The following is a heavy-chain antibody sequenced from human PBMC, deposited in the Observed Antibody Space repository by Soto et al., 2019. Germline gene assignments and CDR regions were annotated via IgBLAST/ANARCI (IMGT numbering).Heavy chain of an antibody. CDR2: IAYDGSEK. J-gene: IGHJ6*02. V-gene: IGHV3-30*09. CDR1: GFKFTDFA. CDR3: ARRAWHSYYAIAV. D-gene: IGHD1-26*01. Sequence: GQLVESGGGEVQPGRSLRLSCAASGFKFTDFALHWVRQAPGKGLEWVAIIAYDGSEKHYADSVKGRFAISRDNPKNTLSLEMNSLRPEDTAVYFCARRAWHSYYAIAVWGQGTKVTVFS.